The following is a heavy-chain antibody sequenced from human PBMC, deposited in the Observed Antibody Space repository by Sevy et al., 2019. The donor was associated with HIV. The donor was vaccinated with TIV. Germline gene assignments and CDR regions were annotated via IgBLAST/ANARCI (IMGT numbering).Heavy chain of an antibody. V-gene: IGHV4-59*08. D-gene: IGHD1-26*01. J-gene: IGHJ4*02. CDR1: GCSITSLY. Sequence: SETLSLTCTVSGCSITSLYWNWIRQPPGKGLEWIANIYYNSHINYNASSKSRVTLSLDTSKNQFSLRLGSVTAADTAMYYCAGENAWGRGYSWGQGTLVTVSS. CDR2: IYYNSHI. CDR3: AGENAWGRGYS.